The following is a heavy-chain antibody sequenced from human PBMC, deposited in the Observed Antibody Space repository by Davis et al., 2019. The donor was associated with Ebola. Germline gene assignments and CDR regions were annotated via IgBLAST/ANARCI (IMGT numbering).Heavy chain of an antibody. Sequence: ASVKVSCKASGYTFTSYGITWVRQAPGQGLEWMGWISPHNGNTNYAQNVQGRVTMTTDTSTSTAYMEVGILRSDDTAVYYCARAQFPTTSDHWGQGTLVTVSS. V-gene: IGHV1-18*04. J-gene: IGHJ4*02. CDR1: GYTFTSYG. CDR2: ISPHNGNT. D-gene: IGHD1-1*01. CDR3: ARAQFPTTSDH.